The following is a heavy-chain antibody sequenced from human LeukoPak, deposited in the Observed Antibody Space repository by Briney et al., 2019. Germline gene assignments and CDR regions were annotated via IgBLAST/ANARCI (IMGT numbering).Heavy chain of an antibody. Sequence: SETLSLTCAVYGGSFSSYYWSWIRQPPGKGLEWIGYIYYSGSTSYNPSLKSRVTISVDTSKNQFSLKLSSVTAADTAVYYCARQYYYYYMDVWGKGTTVTVSS. CDR1: GGSFSSYY. CDR3: ARQYYYYYMDV. CDR2: IYYSGST. J-gene: IGHJ6*03. V-gene: IGHV4-59*01.